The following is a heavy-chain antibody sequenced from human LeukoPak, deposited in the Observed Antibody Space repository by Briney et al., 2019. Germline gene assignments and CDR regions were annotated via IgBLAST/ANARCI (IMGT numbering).Heavy chain of an antibody. D-gene: IGHD2-2*01. V-gene: IGHV3-64*01. Sequence: PGGSLRLSCAASGFTFSGYGMHWVRQAPGKGPEYISRITNDGGRTYYANSVKGRFTISRDNSKNTLYLQMNSLRAEDTAVYYCARDRSDCSSTSCHLFDYWGQGTLLTVSS. CDR1: GFTFSGYG. J-gene: IGHJ4*02. CDR2: ITNDGGRT. CDR3: ARDRSDCSSTSCHLFDY.